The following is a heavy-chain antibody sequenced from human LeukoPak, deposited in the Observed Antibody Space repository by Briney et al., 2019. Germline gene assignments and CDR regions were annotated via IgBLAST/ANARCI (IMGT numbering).Heavy chain of an antibody. CDR1: GYTFTSYD. J-gene: IGHJ6*02. CDR3: ARVFGYYYYYYGMDV. D-gene: IGHD3-16*01. CDR2: MSPNSGNT. V-gene: IGHV1-8*01. Sequence: GASVKVSCKASGYTFTSYDINWVRQATGQGLEWMGWMSPNSGNTGYAQKFQGRVTMTRNTSISTAYMELSSLRSEDTAVYYCARVFGYYYYYYGMDVWGQGTTVTVSS.